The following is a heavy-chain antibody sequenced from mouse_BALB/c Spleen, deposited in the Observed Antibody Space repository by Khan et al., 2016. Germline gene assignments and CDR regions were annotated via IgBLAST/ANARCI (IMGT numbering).Heavy chain of an antibody. CDR1: GFTFSNYW. CDR2: IRIQSNNYAT. Sequence: EVKLEVSGGGLVQPGGSMKLSCVASGFTFSNYWMNWVRQFPEKGLEWIAEIRIQSNNYATHYAESVKGRFTISRDDSKSNLYLQMNNLRPADTSICYCNGPFAYWGQGTLVTVSA. V-gene: IGHV6-6*02. CDR3: NGPFAY. J-gene: IGHJ3*01.